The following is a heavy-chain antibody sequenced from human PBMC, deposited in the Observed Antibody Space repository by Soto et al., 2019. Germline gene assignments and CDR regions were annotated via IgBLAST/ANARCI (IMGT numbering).Heavy chain of an antibody. V-gene: IGHV4-59*01. J-gene: IGHJ6*02. CDR1: GGSFSGYY. Sequence: SETLSPPCAVYGGSFSGYYWSWIRQPPGKGLEWIGYLYNTGSTIYNPSLKSRVTISVDTSKNQFSLKLNSLTAADTAVYYCARDLWGYCGTDCYPLDVWGQGTTVTVSS. CDR2: LYNTGST. CDR3: ARDLWGYCGTDCYPLDV. D-gene: IGHD2-21*02.